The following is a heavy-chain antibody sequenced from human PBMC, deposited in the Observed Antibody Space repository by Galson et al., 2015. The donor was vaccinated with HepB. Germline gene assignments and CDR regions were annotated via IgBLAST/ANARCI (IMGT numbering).Heavy chain of an antibody. Sequence: SLRLSCAGSAFTFSTYWMGWVRQAPGKGLEWVANIRGDGGEKYYVESVKGRFTLSRDNARNSLYLQMNSLRAEDTAVYYCARGRSHAYWGQGTLVTVSS. J-gene: IGHJ4*02. CDR1: AFTFSTYW. CDR2: IRGDGGEK. V-gene: IGHV3-7*03. CDR3: ARGRSHAY. D-gene: IGHD6-13*01.